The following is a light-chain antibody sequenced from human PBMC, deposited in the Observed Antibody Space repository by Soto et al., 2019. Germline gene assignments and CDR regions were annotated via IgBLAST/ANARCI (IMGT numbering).Light chain of an antibody. CDR2: GAS. CDR1: QSVSSSS. CDR3: QQYAGPPTT. V-gene: IGKV3-20*01. Sequence: EIVLTQSPGTLSLSPGERATLSCRASQSVSSSSLAWYQQKPGQAPRLLIYGASRRATGTPDRFSGSGSGTDFTLTISRLEPEDFAVYFCQQYAGPPTTFGQGTRLEIK. J-gene: IGKJ5*01.